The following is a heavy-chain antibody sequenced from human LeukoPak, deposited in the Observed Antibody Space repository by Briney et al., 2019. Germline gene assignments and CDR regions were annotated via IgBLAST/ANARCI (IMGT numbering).Heavy chain of an antibody. Sequence: PGGSLRLSCATSGFTFASSGMHWVRQAPGKGLEWVAVTSSDGGNEYSADSVKGRFTIFRDYSQNTMYLQMSSLRTEDTAVYYCAKDLFYWGQGTLVTVSS. CDR3: AKDLFY. CDR2: TSSDGGNE. V-gene: IGHV3-30*18. CDR1: GFTFASSG. J-gene: IGHJ4*02.